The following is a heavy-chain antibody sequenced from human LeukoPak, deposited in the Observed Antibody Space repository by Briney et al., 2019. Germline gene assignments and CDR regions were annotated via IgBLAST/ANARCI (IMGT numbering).Heavy chain of an antibody. Sequence: PGGSLRLSCAASGFTFSSYAMSWVRQAPGKGLEWVSAISGRGGSTYYADSVKGRFTISRDNSKNTLYLQMNSLRAEDTAVYYCAKAAGPRYYYYYMDVWGKGTTVTVSS. CDR3: AKAAGPRYYYYYMDV. CDR2: ISGRGGST. V-gene: IGHV3-23*01. CDR1: GFTFSSYA. J-gene: IGHJ6*03. D-gene: IGHD6-13*01.